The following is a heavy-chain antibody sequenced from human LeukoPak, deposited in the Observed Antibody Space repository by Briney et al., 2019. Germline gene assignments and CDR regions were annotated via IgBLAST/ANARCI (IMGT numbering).Heavy chain of an antibody. Sequence: GGTLRLSCAASGFTFSSYGMSWVRQAPGKGLEWVSAISGSGGSTYYADSVKGRFTISRDNSKNTLYLQMNSLRAEDTAVYYCAKGRRGEVAATLYMDVWGKGTTVTISS. CDR2: ISGSGGST. CDR1: GFTFSSYG. CDR3: AKGRRGEVAATLYMDV. V-gene: IGHV3-23*01. D-gene: IGHD2-15*01. J-gene: IGHJ6*03.